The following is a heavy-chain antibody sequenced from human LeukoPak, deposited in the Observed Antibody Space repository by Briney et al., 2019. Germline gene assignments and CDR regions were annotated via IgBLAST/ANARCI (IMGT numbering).Heavy chain of an antibody. CDR1: GYSFTSYW. Sequence: PGESLKISCKGFGYSFTSYWIGWLPQIPGKGLEWMGIIYPGDSDTRYSPSFQGQVTISADKSISTAYLQWSSLKASDTAMYYCARQRYSSGWYDAFDIWGQGTMVTVSS. V-gene: IGHV5-51*01. D-gene: IGHD6-19*01. CDR3: ARQRYSSGWYDAFDI. J-gene: IGHJ3*02. CDR2: IYPGDSDT.